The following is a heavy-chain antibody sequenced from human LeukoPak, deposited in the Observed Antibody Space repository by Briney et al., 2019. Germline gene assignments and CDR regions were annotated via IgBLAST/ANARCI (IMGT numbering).Heavy chain of an antibody. Sequence: GGSLRLSCAASGFTFSSYWMHWVRQAPGKGLVWVSRIDTAGSGTTYADSVKGRFTISRDNAKNTVYLQINSRRAEDTAVYYCARGISQPPVAFDIWGQGTMVTVSS. J-gene: IGHJ3*02. CDR2: IDTAGSGT. CDR3: ARGISQPPVAFDI. CDR1: GFTFSSYW. D-gene: IGHD6-13*01. V-gene: IGHV3-74*01.